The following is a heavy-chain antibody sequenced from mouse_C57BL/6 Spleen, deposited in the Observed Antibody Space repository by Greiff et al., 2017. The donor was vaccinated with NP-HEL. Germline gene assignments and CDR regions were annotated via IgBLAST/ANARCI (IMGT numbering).Heavy chain of an antibody. J-gene: IGHJ4*01. D-gene: IGHD2-13*01. CDR1: GYTFTSYW. V-gene: IGHV1-52*01. CDR3: ARWGDYVPYYYALDG. Sequence: QVQLQQPGAELVRPGSSVKLSCKASGYTFTSYWMHWVKQRPIQGLEWIGNINPSDSDTHYTHKFKDKATLTVDKSSSTAYMQLSRLTSEDSAVYYCARWGDYVPYYYALDGWGKGTTVTV. CDR2: INPSDSDT.